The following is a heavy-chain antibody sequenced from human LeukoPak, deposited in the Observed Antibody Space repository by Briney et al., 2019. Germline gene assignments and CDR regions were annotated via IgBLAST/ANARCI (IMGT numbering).Heavy chain of an antibody. CDR1: GGSFSAYY. Sequence: PSETLSLTCAVYGGSFSAYYWSWIRQSPGKGLEWIGEINDRESTNYNPSLKSRVTISVDTSKNQFSLKLSSVTAADTAVYYCAREPTVGGNPWGQGTLVTVSS. CDR3: AREPTVGGNP. V-gene: IGHV4-34*01. CDR2: INDREST. D-gene: IGHD4-23*01. J-gene: IGHJ5*02.